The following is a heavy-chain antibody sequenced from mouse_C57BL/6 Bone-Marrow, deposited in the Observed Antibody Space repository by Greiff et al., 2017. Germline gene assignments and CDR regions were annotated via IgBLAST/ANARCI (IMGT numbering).Heavy chain of an antibody. V-gene: IGHV5-15*01. CDR1: GFTFSDYG. CDR3: ARRAYGSIWYFDV. D-gene: IGHD1-1*01. CDR2: FSNLAYSI. Sequence: EVKLMESGGGLVQPGGSLKLSCAASGFTFSDYGMAWVRQAPRKGPEWVAFFSNLAYSIYYADTVTGRFAISREHAKNTLYLEMSSLRSEDTAMYYCARRAYGSIWYFDVWGTGTTVTVSS. J-gene: IGHJ1*03.